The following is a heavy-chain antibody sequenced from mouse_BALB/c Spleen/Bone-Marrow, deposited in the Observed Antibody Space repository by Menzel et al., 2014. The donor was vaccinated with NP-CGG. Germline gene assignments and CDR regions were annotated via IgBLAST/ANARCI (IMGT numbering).Heavy chain of an antibody. J-gene: IGHJ4*01. CDR1: GYEFSDSW. D-gene: IGHD1-1*01. CDR3: ARSLSVVTPMDY. Sequence: VKLQESGPELVRPGASVKISCKASGYEFSDSWMNWVEQRPGQGLEWIGRIYPGDGDSIYNGKFKGKATLTSDKFSSTAYMQLSSLTSVDSAVYFCARSLSVVTPMDYWGQGTSVTVSS. V-gene: IGHV1-82*01. CDR2: IYPGDGDS.